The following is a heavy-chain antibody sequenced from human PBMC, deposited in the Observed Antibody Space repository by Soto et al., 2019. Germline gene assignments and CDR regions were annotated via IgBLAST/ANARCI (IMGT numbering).Heavy chain of an antibody. V-gene: IGHV4-59*12. CDR1: GGSISSYY. D-gene: IGHD2-2*01. Sequence: TSETLSLTCTVSGGSISSYYWSWIRQPPGKGLEWIGYIYHSGSTYYNPSLKSRVTISVDWSKNQFSLKLSSVTAADTAVYYCARVPDRWGQGTLVTVSS. J-gene: IGHJ5*02. CDR3: ARVPDR. CDR2: IYHSGST.